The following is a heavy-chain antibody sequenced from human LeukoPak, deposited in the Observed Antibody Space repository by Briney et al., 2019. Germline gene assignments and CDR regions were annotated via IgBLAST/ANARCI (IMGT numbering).Heavy chain of an antibody. CDR2: ISGSGGST. J-gene: IGHJ4*02. CDR3: AKYGDYFDY. Sequence: GSLRPPCAASGFTFSSYSMSWVRQAPGKGLEWVSAISGSGGSTYYADSVKGRFTIARDNSKNTLYLQMNSLRAEDTAVYYCAKYGDYFDYWGQGTLVTVSS. V-gene: IGHV3-23*01. D-gene: IGHD4-17*01. CDR1: GFTFSSYS.